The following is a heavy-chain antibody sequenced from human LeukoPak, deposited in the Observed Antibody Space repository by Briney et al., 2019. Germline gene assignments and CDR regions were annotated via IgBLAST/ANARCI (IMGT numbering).Heavy chain of an antibody. CDR3: AKASTLLWFGELLCPDV. D-gene: IGHD3-10*01. CDR1: GFTFSSYG. Sequence: PGGSLRLSCAASGFTFSSYGMSWVRQAPGKGLEWVSAISGSGGSTYYADSVKGRFTISRDNSKNTLYLQMNSLRAEDTAVYYCAKASTLLWFGELLCPDVWGIGTTVTVSS. V-gene: IGHV3-23*01. CDR2: ISGSGGST. J-gene: IGHJ6*04.